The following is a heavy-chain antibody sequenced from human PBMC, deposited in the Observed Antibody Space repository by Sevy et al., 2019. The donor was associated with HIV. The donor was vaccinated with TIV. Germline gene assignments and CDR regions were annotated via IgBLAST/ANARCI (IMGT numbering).Heavy chain of an antibody. J-gene: IGHJ4*02. CDR3: ARGRSPKRLPLLYSGCHHMTTHFFDY. CDR1: GESVSSSY. CDR2: VDHSGGT. Sequence: SESLSLTCAVYGESVSSSYWTWIRQPPGGGLDWVGEVDHSGGTSYTPSLKSRATVSLDTSKRQFSLKLNSVTAADTAVYFCARGRSPKRLPLLYSGCHHMTTHFFDYWGQGALVTVSS. D-gene: IGHD5-12*01. V-gene: IGHV4-34*01.